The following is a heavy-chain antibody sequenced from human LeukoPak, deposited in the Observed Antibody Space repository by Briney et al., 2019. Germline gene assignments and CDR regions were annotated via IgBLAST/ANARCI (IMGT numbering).Heavy chain of an antibody. Sequence: GGSLRLSCAASGFTYSSYWMTWVRQAPGKGLEWVANIKEDGSEKYYVDSVKGRFTISRDNARNSLYLQMNSLRAEDTAVYYCARGVGGADYWGQGTLVTVSS. CDR3: ARGVGGADY. D-gene: IGHD2-21*01. CDR2: IKEDGSEK. CDR1: GFTYSSYW. J-gene: IGHJ4*02. V-gene: IGHV3-7*01.